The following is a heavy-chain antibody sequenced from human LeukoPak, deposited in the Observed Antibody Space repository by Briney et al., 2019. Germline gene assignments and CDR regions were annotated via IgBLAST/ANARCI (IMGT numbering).Heavy chain of an antibody. CDR1: GYTFTSYD. CDR2: MNPNSGNT. D-gene: IGHD5-24*01. Sequence: GASVKVSCKASGYTFTSYDINWVRQASGQGLEWMGWMNPNSGNTGYAQKFQGRVTMTRNTSISTAYMELSSLRSEDTAVYYCERGPNYSNFGGHYYYYMDVWGKGTTVTVSS. V-gene: IGHV1-8*01. J-gene: IGHJ6*03. CDR3: ERGPNYSNFGGHYYYYMDV.